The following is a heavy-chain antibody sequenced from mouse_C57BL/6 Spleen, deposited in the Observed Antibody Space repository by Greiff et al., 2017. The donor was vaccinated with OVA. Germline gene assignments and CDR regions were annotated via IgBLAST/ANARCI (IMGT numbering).Heavy chain of an antibody. CDR2: IYPRSGNT. J-gene: IGHJ4*01. D-gene: IGHD2-3*01. V-gene: IGHV1-81*01. Sequence: QVHVKQSGAELARPGASVKLSCKASGYTFTSYGISWVKQRTGQGLEWIGEIYPRSGNTYYNEKFKGQATLTADKSSSTAYMELRSLTSEDSAVYFCARKEIYDGYYAMDYWGQGTSVTVSS. CDR1: GYTFTSYG. CDR3: ARKEIYDGYYAMDY.